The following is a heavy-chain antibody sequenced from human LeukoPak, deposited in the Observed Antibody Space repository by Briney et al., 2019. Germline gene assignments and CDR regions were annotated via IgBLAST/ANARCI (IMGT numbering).Heavy chain of an antibody. Sequence: PGGSLRLSCAASGFTFDDYAMHWVRQAPGKGLEWVSLISGDGGSTYYGDSVKGRFTISRDNSKNSVYLQMNSLGTEDTALYYCAKDSSGYYYVFQHWGQGTLVTVPS. D-gene: IGHD3-22*01. CDR3: AKDSSGYYYVFQH. CDR1: GFTFDDYA. J-gene: IGHJ1*01. CDR2: ISGDGGST. V-gene: IGHV3-43*02.